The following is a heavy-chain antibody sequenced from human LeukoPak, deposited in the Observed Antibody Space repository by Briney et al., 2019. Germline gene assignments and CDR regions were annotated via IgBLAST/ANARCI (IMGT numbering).Heavy chain of an antibody. CDR1: GGSFSGYS. J-gene: IGHJ4*02. V-gene: IGHV4-34*01. CDR2: INHSGST. Sequence: SETLSLTCAVYGGSFSGYSWSWIRQPPGKGLEWIGEINHSGSTNYNPPLKSRLTISVDTSNNQFSLKLSSVTAADTAVYYCARGAPGYWGQGTLVTVSS. CDR3: ARGAPGY.